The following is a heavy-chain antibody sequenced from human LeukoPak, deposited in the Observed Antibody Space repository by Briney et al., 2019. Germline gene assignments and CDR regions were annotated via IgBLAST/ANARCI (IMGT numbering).Heavy chain of an antibody. D-gene: IGHD3/OR15-3a*01. Sequence: GGSLRLSCAVSGFTFDEHAMHWVRQAPGKGLEWVSGISWNSGLIDYADSVKGRFTISRDNAKNSLYLQMNSLKAEDTAFYYCAKVGIFGLVTYYFDYWGQGTLVTVSS. V-gene: IGHV3-9*01. CDR2: ISWNSGLI. CDR1: GFTFDEHA. CDR3: AKVGIFGLVTYYFDY. J-gene: IGHJ4*02.